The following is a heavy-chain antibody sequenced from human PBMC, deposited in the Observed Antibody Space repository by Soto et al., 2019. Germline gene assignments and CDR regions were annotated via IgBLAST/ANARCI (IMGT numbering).Heavy chain of an antibody. CDR3: ARASGYYDFWSGYSRDYYYYYMDV. V-gene: IGHV4-34*01. CDR1: GGSFSGYY. D-gene: IGHD3-3*01. J-gene: IGHJ6*03. CDR2: INHSGST. Sequence: SETLSLTCAVYGGSFSGYYWSWIRQPPGKGLEWIGEINHSGSTNYNPSLKSRVTISVDTSKNQFSLKLSSVTAADTAVYYCARASGYYDFWSGYSRDYYYYYMDVWGKGTTVTVSS.